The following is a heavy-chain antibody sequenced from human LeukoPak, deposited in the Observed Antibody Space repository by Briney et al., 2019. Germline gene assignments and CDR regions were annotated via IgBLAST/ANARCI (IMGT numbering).Heavy chain of an antibody. Sequence: SVKLSCKASGGTFSSYAISWVRQAPGQGLEWMVGIITIFGTANYAQKFQGRVTITADESTSTAYMELSSLRSEDTAVYYRARDLGVGATVDYWGQGTLVIVSS. CDR2: IITIFGTA. CDR3: ARDLGVGATVDY. V-gene: IGHV1-69*13. D-gene: IGHD1-26*01. CDR1: GGTFSSYA. J-gene: IGHJ4*02.